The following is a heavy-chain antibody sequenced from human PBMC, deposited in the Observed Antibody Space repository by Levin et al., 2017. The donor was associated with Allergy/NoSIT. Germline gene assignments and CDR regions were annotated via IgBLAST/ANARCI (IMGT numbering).Heavy chain of an antibody. D-gene: IGHD3/OR15-3a*01. CDR2: IHYSGAT. CDR3: AGDRTVPTGCARATCDDGAEG. CDR1: GAPISSYY. Sequence: PSETLSLTCTVSGAPISSYYWSWIRQTPGRQLEWIGYIHYSGATKYNPALNSRVTISLDTVKNQFSLKLTFVTAADTAVYYCAGDRTVPTGCARATCDDGAEGWGKGTTVTVAA. V-gene: IGHV4-59*01. J-gene: IGHJ6*04.